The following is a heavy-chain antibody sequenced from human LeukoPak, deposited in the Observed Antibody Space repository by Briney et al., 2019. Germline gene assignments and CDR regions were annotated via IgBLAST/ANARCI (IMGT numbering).Heavy chain of an antibody. CDR1: GFTFSSNW. CDR3: ARPVLDYSSSWPFDY. Sequence: GSLRLSCAASGFTFSSNWMGWVRQAPGKGLEWVANIKQDGSEKYYVDSVKGRFTISRDNAKNSLYLQMNSLRAEDTAVYYCARPVLDYSSSWPFDYWGQGILVTASS. J-gene: IGHJ4*02. V-gene: IGHV3-7*01. D-gene: IGHD6-13*01. CDR2: IKQDGSEK.